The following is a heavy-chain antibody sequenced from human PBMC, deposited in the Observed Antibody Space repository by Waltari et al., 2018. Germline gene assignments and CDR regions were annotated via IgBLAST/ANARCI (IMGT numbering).Heavy chain of an antibody. CDR1: GVTIRAYG. CDR3: AKGLGVTNNDVFHV. J-gene: IGHJ3*01. D-gene: IGHD4-17*01. CDR2: ILSYGSKK. V-gene: IGHV3-30*02. Sequence: QVQLVEAGGGVVRSGGALRLSWAAYGVTIRAYGLHWVRQAPGNGLDSLASILSYGSKKYFSDSVKGRFTISRDNSKNTLYLQMNSLRSEDTAVYYCAKGLGVTNNDVFHVWGQGTMVTVSS.